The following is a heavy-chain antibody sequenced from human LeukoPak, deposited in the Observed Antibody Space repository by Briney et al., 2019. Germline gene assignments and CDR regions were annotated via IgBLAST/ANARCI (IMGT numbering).Heavy chain of an antibody. CDR1: GYSISTGYY. J-gene: IGHJ5*02. Sequence: SETLSLTCTVSGYSISTGYYWGWIRQPPGKGLEWIGDFYHSGKTYYNPSLKSRLTISVDTSRNQFSLTVRSVTAADTAVYYCARVRYLDSSGYYYDFDPWGQGTLVTVSS. V-gene: IGHV4-38-2*02. CDR3: ARVRYLDSSGYYYDFDP. D-gene: IGHD3-22*01. CDR2: FYHSGKT.